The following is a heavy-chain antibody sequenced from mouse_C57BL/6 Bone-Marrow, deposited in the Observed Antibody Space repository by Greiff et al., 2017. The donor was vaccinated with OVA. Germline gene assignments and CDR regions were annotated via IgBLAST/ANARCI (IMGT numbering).Heavy chain of an antibody. CDR1: GFTFSSYG. D-gene: IGHD2-4*01. CDR2: ISSGGSYT. V-gene: IGHV5-6*02. CDR3: AIYDYDGGFAY. J-gene: IGHJ3*01. Sequence: EVKLEESGGDLVKPGGSLKLSCAASGFTFSSYGMSWVRQTPDKRLEWVATISSGGSYTYYPDSVKGRFTISRDNAKNTLYLQMSSLKSEDTAMYYCAIYDYDGGFAYWGQGTLVTVSA.